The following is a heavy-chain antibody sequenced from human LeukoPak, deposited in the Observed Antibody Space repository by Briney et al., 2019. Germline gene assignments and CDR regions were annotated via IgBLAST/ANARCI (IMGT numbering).Heavy chain of an antibody. CDR2: IKEDGSEA. J-gene: IGHJ4*02. D-gene: IGHD7-27*01. V-gene: IGHV3-7*01. Sequence: GGSLRLSCAAAGFTFSRYWMSWVRQATGKGLECVAKIKEDGSEAHYVDSVKGRFTISRDNAKESLYLQMNSLRAEDTAVYYCARDYTGGWNDYWGQGIRVTVSS. CDR3: ARDYTGGWNDY. CDR1: GFTFSRYW.